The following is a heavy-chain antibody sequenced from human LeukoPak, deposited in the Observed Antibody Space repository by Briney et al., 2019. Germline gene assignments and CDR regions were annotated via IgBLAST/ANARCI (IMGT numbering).Heavy chain of an antibody. CDR3: AKDGRYCSSSTCYFYFDY. V-gene: IGHV3-23*01. Sequence: PGGSLRLSCAASGFTFSSYEMNWVRQAPGKGLEWVSAITGSGSSTFYADSVKGRFTISRDNSKNTLYLQMNSLRAEDTAVYYCAKDGRYCSSSTCYFYFDYWGQGTLVTVSS. J-gene: IGHJ4*02. CDR2: ITGSGSST. CDR1: GFTFSSYE. D-gene: IGHD2-2*01.